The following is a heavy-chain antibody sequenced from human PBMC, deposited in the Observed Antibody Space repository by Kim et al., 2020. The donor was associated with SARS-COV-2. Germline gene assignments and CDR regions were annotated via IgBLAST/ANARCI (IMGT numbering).Heavy chain of an antibody. CDR2: SNAGNGNT. D-gene: IGHD1-20*01. J-gene: IGHJ5*02. CDR3: ARVFDETSVTGTYNWFDP. V-gene: IGHV1-3*01. Sequence: EWMGWSNAGNGNTKYSPKVQGRVTLTRDTSGSTAYMGLRSLRSEDTAVYYCARVFDETSVTGTYNWFDPWGQGTLVTVSS.